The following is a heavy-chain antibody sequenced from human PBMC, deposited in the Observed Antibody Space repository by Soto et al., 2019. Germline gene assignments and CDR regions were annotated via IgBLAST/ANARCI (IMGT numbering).Heavy chain of an antibody. CDR1: GYAFTTYG. D-gene: IGHD1-1*01. CDR3: ARGRYGDY. V-gene: IGHV1-18*01. Sequence: QVHLVQSGAEVKKPGASVKVSCKGSGYAFTTYGITWVRQAPGKGLEWVGWISAHNGNTNYAQKLQGRVTVTRDTSTSTAYMELRSLSSDDTAVYYCARGRYGDYWGQGALVTVSS. J-gene: IGHJ4*02. CDR2: ISAHNGNT.